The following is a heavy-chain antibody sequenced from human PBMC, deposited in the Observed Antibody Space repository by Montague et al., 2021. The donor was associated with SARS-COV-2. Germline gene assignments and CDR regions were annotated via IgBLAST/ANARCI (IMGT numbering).Heavy chain of an antibody. CDR3: ARQVHIYCSSTSCPFDY. J-gene: IGHJ4*02. CDR2: IYPEDSDN. D-gene: IGHD2-2*01. CDR1: GYSFTSYW. V-gene: IGHV5-51*01. Sequence: QSGAEVKKPGESLKISCEGSGYSFTSYWIAWVRQMPGKGLEWMGIIYPEDSDNRYSPSFQGHVTISADKSMNTAFLQWSSLRASDTAIYYCARQVHIYCSSTSCPFDYWGQGTLVTVSS.